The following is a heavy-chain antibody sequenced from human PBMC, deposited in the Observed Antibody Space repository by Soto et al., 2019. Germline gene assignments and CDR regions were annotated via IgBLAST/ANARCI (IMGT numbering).Heavy chain of an antibody. CDR3: ATFLCASCYFD. D-gene: IGHD2-15*01. CDR1: RITFSNYG. CDR2: ISGSGTST. J-gene: IGHJ4*02. Sequence: GGSLRLSCAASRITFSNYGMSWVRQAPGKGLEWVSAISGSGTSTYYADSVKGRFTISRDNSKNTLYLQMNNLRAEDTALYYCATFLCASCYFDWGQGTLVTVSA. V-gene: IGHV3-23*01.